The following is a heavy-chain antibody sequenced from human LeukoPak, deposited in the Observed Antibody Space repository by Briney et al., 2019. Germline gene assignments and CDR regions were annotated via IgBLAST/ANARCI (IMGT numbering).Heavy chain of an antibody. CDR2: ISSDGSGT. J-gene: IGHJ4*02. Sequence: PGGSLRLSCADPGYTSRSSWMYWVRDGPGKGRVWVSRISSDGSGTGYADSVNGRFTISRDNAKNTLNLQVNSLRVEDTAVYYCARDLFSATGMWGQGTLVTVSS. D-gene: IGHD3-9*01. V-gene: IGHV3-74*01. CDR1: GYTSRSSW. CDR3: ARDLFSATGM.